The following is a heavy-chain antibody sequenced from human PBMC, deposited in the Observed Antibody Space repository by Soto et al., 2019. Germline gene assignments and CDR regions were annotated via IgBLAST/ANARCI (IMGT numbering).Heavy chain of an antibody. CDR1: GFTFSSYA. V-gene: IGHV3-23*01. Sequence: EVQLLESGGGLVQPGGSLRLSCAASGFTFSSYAMSWVRQAPGKGLGWVSAISGSGGSTYYADSVKGRFTISRDNSKNTLYLQMNSLRAEDTAVYYCAKDDAYYCGSGSYQDYWGQGTLVTVSS. CDR3: AKDDAYYCGSGSYQDY. D-gene: IGHD3-10*01. J-gene: IGHJ4*02. CDR2: ISGSGGST.